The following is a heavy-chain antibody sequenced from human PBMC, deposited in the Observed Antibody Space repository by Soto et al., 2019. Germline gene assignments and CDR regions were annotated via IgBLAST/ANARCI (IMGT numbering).Heavy chain of an antibody. CDR3: ARDYVDDFWSGYYTYGMDV. J-gene: IGHJ6*02. CDR1: GYTFTSYG. Sequence: ASVKVSCKASGYTFTSYGFSWVRQAPGQGLEWMGWISASNGNTNYAQKLQGRVTMTTDTSTSTAYMERRSLRSDDTAVYYCARDYVDDFWSGYYTYGMDVWGQGTTVTVSS. V-gene: IGHV1-18*01. CDR2: ISASNGNT. D-gene: IGHD3-3*01.